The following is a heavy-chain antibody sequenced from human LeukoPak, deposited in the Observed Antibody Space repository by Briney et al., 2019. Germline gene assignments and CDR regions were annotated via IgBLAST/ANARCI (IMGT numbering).Heavy chain of an antibody. D-gene: IGHD3-3*01. V-gene: IGHV3-23*01. CDR3: ARHLNYDFWMGFDY. CDR2: ISGSGGST. Sequence: PGGSLRLSCAPSGFIFSSYAMSWVRQAPGKGLEWVSAISGSGGSTYYADSVKGRFTISRDNSKNTLYLQMNSLRAEDTAVCYCARHLNYDFWMGFDYWGQGTLVTVSS. J-gene: IGHJ4*02. CDR1: GFIFSSYA.